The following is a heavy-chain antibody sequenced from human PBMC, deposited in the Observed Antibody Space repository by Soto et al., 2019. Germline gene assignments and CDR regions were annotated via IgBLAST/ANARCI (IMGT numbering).Heavy chain of an antibody. CDR2: ISGSGGST. CDR1: GFTFSSYA. Sequence: PGGSLRLSCAASGFTFSSYAMSWVRQAPGKGLEWVSAISGSGGSTYYADSVKGRITISRENSKNTLYLQMNSLRAEDTAVYYCAKDYSGSSSWYVAEYFQHWGQGTLVTVSS. J-gene: IGHJ1*01. CDR3: AKDYSGSSSWYVAEYFQH. V-gene: IGHV3-23*01. D-gene: IGHD6-13*01.